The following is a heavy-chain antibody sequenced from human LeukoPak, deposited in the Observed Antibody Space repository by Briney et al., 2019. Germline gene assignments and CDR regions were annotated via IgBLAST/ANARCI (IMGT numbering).Heavy chain of an antibody. Sequence: SETLSLTCTVSGGSISSSSYYWGWIRQPPGQGLEWIGYINYSGTTNYKPSLKSRVTMSVDTSKNQFSLRLSSLTAADTAMYYCARTSRGGNTYGYIDYWGQGTLVSVSS. J-gene: IGHJ4*02. D-gene: IGHD5-18*01. CDR3: ARTSRGGNTYGYIDY. V-gene: IGHV4-61*05. CDR1: GGSISSSSYY. CDR2: INYSGTT.